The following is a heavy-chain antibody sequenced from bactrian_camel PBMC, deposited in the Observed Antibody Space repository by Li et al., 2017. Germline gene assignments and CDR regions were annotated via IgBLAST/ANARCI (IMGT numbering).Heavy chain of an antibody. V-gene: IGHV3S53*01. J-gene: IGHJ4*01. CDR1: GDPYSSNC. D-gene: IGHD3*01. CDR2: VTSEGRT. Sequence: QLVESGGASVQAGKSLRLSCKITGDPYSSNCRAWFRQAPGREREGIASVTSEGRTNYADSVQGRFSISQDNDKSTLLLQMNDLKPEDTAMYYCAALVGHDVCLPDSFHRPGGATWGQGTQVTVS. CDR3: AALVGHDVCLPDSFHRPGGAT.